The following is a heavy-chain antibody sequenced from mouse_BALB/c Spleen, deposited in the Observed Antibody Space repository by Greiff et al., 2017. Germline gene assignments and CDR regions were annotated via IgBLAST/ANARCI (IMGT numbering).Heavy chain of an antibody. J-gene: IGHJ3*01. CDR1: GFTFTDYY. D-gene: IGHD1-1*01. V-gene: IGHV7-3*02. CDR3: ARATTVEGWFAY. CDR2: IRNKANGYTT. Sequence: EVHLVESGGGLVQPGGSLRLSCATSGFTFTDYYMSWVRQPPGKALEWLGFIRNKANGYTTEYSASVKGRFTISRDNSQSILYLQMNTLRAEDSATYYCARATTVEGWFAYWGQGTLVTVSA.